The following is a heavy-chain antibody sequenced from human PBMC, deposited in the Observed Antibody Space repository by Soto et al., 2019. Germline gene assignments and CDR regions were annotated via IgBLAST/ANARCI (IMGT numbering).Heavy chain of an antibody. D-gene: IGHD6-19*01. CDR3: ARERRWAVAGAFDY. CDR2: IYTSGST. CDR1: GGSISSYY. J-gene: IGHJ4*02. V-gene: IGHV4-4*07. Sequence: QVQLQESGPGLVKPSETLSLTCTVSGGSISSYYWSWIRQPAGKGLEWIGRIYTSGSTNYNPSLKSRVTMSVDTSKNQFSLKLSSVTAADTAVYYCARERRWAVAGAFDYWGQGTLVTVSS.